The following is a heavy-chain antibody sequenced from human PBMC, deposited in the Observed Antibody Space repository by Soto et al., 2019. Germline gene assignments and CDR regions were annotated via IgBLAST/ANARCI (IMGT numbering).Heavy chain of an antibody. CDR3: ARDRRDSSFYYYYGMDV. Sequence: GGSLRLSCAASGFTVSSNYMSWVRQAPGKGLEWVSVIYSGGSTYYADSVKGQFTISRDNSKNTLYLQMNSLRAEDTAVYYCARDRRDSSFYYYYGMDVWGQGTTVTVSS. D-gene: IGHD6-6*01. CDR1: GFTVSSNY. V-gene: IGHV3-53*01. J-gene: IGHJ6*02. CDR2: IYSGGST.